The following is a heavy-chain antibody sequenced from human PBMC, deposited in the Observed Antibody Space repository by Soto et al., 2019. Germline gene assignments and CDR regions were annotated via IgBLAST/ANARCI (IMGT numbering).Heavy chain of an antibody. CDR1: GGSISSGGYS. CDR2: IYHSGNI. J-gene: IGHJ6*02. Sequence: SETLSLTCAVSGGSISSGGYSWSWIRQPPGKGLEWIGYIYHSGNIYYNPSLKSRVAISVDRSKNQFSLKLSSVTAADTAVYYCARLPISSDYYHYGMDVWGQGTTVTVSS. CDR3: ARLPISSDYYHYGMDV. D-gene: IGHD3-3*01. V-gene: IGHV4-30-2*01.